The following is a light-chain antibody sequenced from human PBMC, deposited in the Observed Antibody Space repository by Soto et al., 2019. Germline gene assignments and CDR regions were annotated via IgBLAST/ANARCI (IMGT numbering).Light chain of an antibody. V-gene: IGKV3-20*01. J-gene: IGKJ4*01. CDR3: QQYGSTPLT. CDR2: DAS. Sequence: EIVLKQSPDTLSLSPGERATLSCRASQSVKNNYLAWYQQKPGQPPMFLIYDASSRDTGIPDRFSGSGSGTDFTLTISRLEPEDFAVYYCQQYGSTPLTFGGGTKVDIK. CDR1: QSVKNNY.